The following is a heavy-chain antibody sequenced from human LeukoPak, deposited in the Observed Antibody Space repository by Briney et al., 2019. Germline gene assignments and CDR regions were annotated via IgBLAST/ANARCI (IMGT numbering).Heavy chain of an antibody. J-gene: IGHJ2*01. CDR1: GFTFSSYW. CDR3: ARPSYPHWYFDL. V-gene: IGHV3-74*01. Sequence: GVSLRLSCAASGFTFSSYWMHWVRQAPGKGLVWVSRINSDGSTTSYADSVKGRFTISRDNANNTLYLQMNSLSAEDTAVYYCARPSYPHWYFDLWGRGTLVTVSS. CDR2: INSDGSTT.